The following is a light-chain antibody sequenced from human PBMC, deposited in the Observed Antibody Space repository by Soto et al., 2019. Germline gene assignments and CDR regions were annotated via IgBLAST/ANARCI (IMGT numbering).Light chain of an antibody. CDR2: QVT. J-gene: IGLJ1*01. CDR1: FSDIAVFNY. Sequence: QSSLSQPASVSGSPGQSITISFTGSFSDIAVFNYVSWYQQYPGRAPKLLIYQVTSRASGVSHRLSGSKSGNTASLTISGLQPEDAADYYCNSYSSTNFYVFGTGTKVTV. V-gene: IGLV2-14*01. CDR3: NSYSSTNFYV.